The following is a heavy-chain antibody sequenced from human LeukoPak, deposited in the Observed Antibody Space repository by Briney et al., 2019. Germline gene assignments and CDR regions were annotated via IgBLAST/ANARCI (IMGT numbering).Heavy chain of an antibody. Sequence: ASVKVSCKASGGTLSNHSFCWVRQAPGQGLEWMGGIVPRFSSPNYAQKFRGRVTITTDESTTTVYMELNSLTSEDTAIYYCARAPAASYFYFHFMDVWGKGATVIVSS. D-gene: IGHD2-2*01. CDR1: GGTLSNHS. CDR3: ARAPAASYFYFHFMDV. J-gene: IGHJ6*03. V-gene: IGHV1-69*05. CDR2: IVPRFSSP.